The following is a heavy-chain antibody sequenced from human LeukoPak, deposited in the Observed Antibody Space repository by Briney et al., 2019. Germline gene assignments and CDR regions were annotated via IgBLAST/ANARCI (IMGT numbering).Heavy chain of an antibody. Sequence: SETLSLTCTVSGDSMNSDYWSWLRQPPGKGLEWIGYIYYSGSTNYIPSLKSRVTISVDTSKKEFALKLSSVTAADTAVYYCARGAGWYNYWGQGILVTVSS. D-gene: IGHD6-19*01. V-gene: IGHV4-59*01. CDR3: ARGAGWYNY. CDR2: IYYSGST. J-gene: IGHJ4*02. CDR1: GDSMNSDY.